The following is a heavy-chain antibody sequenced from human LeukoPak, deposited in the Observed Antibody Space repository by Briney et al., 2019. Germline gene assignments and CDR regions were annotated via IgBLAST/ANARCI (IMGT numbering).Heavy chain of an antibody. CDR2: INPSGGST. CDR3: ARDNGRRGYSYGLLDY. V-gene: IGHV1-46*01. J-gene: IGHJ4*02. CDR1: GYTFTSYY. D-gene: IGHD5-18*01. Sequence: ASVKVSCKASGYTFTSYYMHWVRQAPGQGLEWMGIINPSGGSTSYAQKFQGRVTMTRNTSTSTVYMELSSLRSEDTAVYYCARDNGRRGYSYGLLDYWGQGTLVTVSS.